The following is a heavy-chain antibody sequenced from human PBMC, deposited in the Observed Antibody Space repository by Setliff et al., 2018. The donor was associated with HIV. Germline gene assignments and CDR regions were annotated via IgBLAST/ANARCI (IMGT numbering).Heavy chain of an antibody. V-gene: IGHV1-46*01. CDR2: INPSGGST. CDR1: GYTFTSYY. D-gene: IGHD3-3*01. J-gene: IGHJ6*03. CDR3: ARDGYYNFWSGYGYYYYYMDV. Sequence: AASVKVSCKASGYTFTSYYMHWVRQAPGQGLQWMGIINPSGGSTTYAQKFQGRVTMTRDTSTTTIFMELSSLRSEDTAVYYCARDGYYNFWSGYGYYYYYMDVWGKGTTVTVSS.